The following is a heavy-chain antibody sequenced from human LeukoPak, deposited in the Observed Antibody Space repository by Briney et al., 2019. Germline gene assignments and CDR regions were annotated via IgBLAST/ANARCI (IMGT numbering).Heavy chain of an antibody. CDR1: GFTFSNYG. D-gene: IGHD2-15*01. CDR3: AKSRGSHYYYYIDV. V-gene: IGHV3-23*01. CDR2: ISGSGVTT. Sequence: PGGSLRLSCAASGFTFSNYGMSWVRQAPGKGLEWVSAISGSGVTTYYADSVKGRFTISRDNAKNSLYLQMNSLRAEDTALYYCAKSRGSHYYYYIDVWGKGATVTISS. J-gene: IGHJ6*03.